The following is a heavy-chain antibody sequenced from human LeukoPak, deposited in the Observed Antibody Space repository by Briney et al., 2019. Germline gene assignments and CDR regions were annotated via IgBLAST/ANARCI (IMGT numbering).Heavy chain of an antibody. CDR1: GFMFSSNW. D-gene: IGHD5-24*01. J-gene: IGHJ4*02. CDR3: AKEGRSLQTY. CDR2: IKEDGTET. V-gene: IGHV3-7*03. Sequence: ESLRLSCPASGFMFSSNWMSWVRLAPGKGLEWVANIKEDGTETYYVDSVKGRFTISRDNAKSSLYLQMNSLRVEDTAVYYCAKEGRSLQTYWGQGTLVTVSS.